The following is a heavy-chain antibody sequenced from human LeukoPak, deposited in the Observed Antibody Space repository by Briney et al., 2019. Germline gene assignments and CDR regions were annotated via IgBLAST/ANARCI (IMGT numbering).Heavy chain of an antibody. D-gene: IGHD4-17*01. CDR2: INPNSGGT. V-gene: IGHV1-2*06. CDR3: ARDAYGDYLDAFDI. J-gene: IGHJ3*02. CDR1: GYTFTGYY. Sequence: ASVKVSCKASGYTFTGYYMHWVRQAPGQGLEWVGRINPNSGGTNYAQKFQGRVTMTRDTSISTAYMELSRLRSDDTAVYYCARDAYGDYLDAFDIWGQGTMVTVSS.